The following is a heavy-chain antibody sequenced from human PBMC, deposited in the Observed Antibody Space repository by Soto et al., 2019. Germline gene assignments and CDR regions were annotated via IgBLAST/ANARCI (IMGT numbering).Heavy chain of an antibody. V-gene: IGHV3-30-3*01. J-gene: IGHJ4*02. D-gene: IGHD6-13*01. Sequence: QVQLVESGGGVVQPGRSLRLSCAASGFTFSSYAMHWVRQAPGKGLEWVAVISYDGSNKYYADSVKGRFTISRDNSKNPLYLQMNSLRAEDTAVYYCARALGRKGSWYLYFDYWGQGTLVTVSS. CDR1: GFTFSSYA. CDR3: ARALGRKGSWYLYFDY. CDR2: ISYDGSNK.